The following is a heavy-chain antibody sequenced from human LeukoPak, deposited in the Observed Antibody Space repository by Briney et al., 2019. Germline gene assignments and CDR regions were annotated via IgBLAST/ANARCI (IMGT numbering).Heavy chain of an antibody. V-gene: IGHV3-30*18. CDR1: GFTFSSYG. CDR2: ISYDGSNK. Sequence: AGGFLRLSCAASGFTFSSYGMHWVRQAPGKGLEWVAVISYDGSNKYYADSVKGRFTISRDNSKNTLYLQMNSLRAEDTAVYYCAKEEHRSIFGVVTEYFDYWGQGTLVTVSS. CDR3: AKEEHRSIFGVVTEYFDY. J-gene: IGHJ4*02. D-gene: IGHD3-3*01.